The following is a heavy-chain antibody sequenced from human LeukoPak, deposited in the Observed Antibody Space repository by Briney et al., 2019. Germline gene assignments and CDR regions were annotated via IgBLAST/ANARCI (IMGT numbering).Heavy chain of an antibody. CDR1: GYTFTSYY. V-gene: IGHV1-24*01. CDR2: FDPEDGET. Sequence: GASVKVSCKASGYTFTSYYMHWVRQAPGKGLEWMGGFDPEDGETIYAQKFQGRVTMTEDTSTDTAYMELSSLRSEDTAVYYCATSRVHRIAAAGYWGQGTLVTVSS. J-gene: IGHJ4*02. CDR3: ATSRVHRIAAAGY. D-gene: IGHD6-13*01.